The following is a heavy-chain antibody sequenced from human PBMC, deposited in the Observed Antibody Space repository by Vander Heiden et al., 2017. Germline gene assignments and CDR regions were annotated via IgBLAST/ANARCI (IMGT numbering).Heavy chain of an antibody. V-gene: IGHV1-2*02. Sequence: SGAEVKKPGASVKVSCKASGYTFTGYYIHWVRQAPGQGLEWMGWINPNSGGTNYAQKFQGRVTMTRDTSISTAYMEVTSLRSDDTAVYYCAGDLWLEYANTKGYVYYWGQGTLVSVSS. CDR2: INPNSGGT. CDR3: AGDLWLEYANTKGYVYY. J-gene: IGHJ4*02. CDR1: GYTFTGYY. D-gene: IGHD3-10*01.